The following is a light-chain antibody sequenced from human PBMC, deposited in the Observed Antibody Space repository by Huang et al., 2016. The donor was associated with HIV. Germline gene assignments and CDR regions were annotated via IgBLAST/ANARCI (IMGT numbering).Light chain of an antibody. Sequence: EIVLTQFPATLSLSPGARATLSCRASQSVSTCLAWYQQNPGQAHRLLSYDASKRATGFPARFSGSGTGTDFTLPISSLEPEDFAVYYCQQCSNWPFTFGPGTKVDIK. CDR1: QSVSTC. CDR2: DAS. CDR3: QQCSNWPFT. V-gene: IGKV3-11*01. J-gene: IGKJ3*01.